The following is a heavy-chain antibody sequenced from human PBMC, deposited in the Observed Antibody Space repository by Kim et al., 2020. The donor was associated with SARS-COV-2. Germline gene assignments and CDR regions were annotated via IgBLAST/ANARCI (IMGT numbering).Heavy chain of an antibody. D-gene: IGHD6-13*01. CDR2: IRSKAYGGTT. CDR1: GFTFGDYA. V-gene: IGHV3-49*04. Sequence: GGSLRRSCTASGFTFGDYAMSWVRQAPGKGLEWVGFIRSKAYGGTTEYAASVKGRFTISRDDSKSIAYLQMNSLKTEDTAVYYCIAAAGYHWGQGTLVTVSS. J-gene: IGHJ5*02. CDR3: IAAAGYH.